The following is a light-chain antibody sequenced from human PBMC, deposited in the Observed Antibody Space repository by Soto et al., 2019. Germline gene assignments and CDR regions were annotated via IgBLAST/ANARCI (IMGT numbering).Light chain of an antibody. CDR1: SSDVGGYHY. Sequence: QSALTQPASVSGSPGQSITISCIGTSSDVGGYHYVSWYQQYPGKAPKLIIYDVSNRPSGVSDRFSGSKSGNTASLTISGLQAEDESDYYCTSYTSSSTYVFGTGTKLTVL. V-gene: IGLV2-14*01. CDR3: TSYTSSSTYV. J-gene: IGLJ1*01. CDR2: DVS.